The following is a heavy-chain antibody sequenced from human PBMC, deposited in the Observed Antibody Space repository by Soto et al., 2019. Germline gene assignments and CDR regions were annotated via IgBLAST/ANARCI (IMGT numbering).Heavy chain of an antibody. D-gene: IGHD6-19*01. CDR1: GGSISSSSYY. Sequence: PSETLSLTCTVSGGSISSSSYYWGWIRQPPGKGLEWIGSIYYSGSTYYNPSLKSRVTISVDTSKNQFSLKLSSVTAADTAVYYCARPQTGIAVAGTGFGYWGQGTLVTVS. J-gene: IGHJ4*02. CDR2: IYYSGST. CDR3: ARPQTGIAVAGTGFGY. V-gene: IGHV4-39*01.